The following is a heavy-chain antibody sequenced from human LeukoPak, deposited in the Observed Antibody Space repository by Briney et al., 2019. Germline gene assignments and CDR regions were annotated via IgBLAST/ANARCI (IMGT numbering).Heavy chain of an antibody. CDR3: ARDPDPYDSSGY. D-gene: IGHD3-22*01. CDR2: IIPIFGTG. J-gene: IGHJ4*02. V-gene: IGHV1-69*05. CDR1: GGTFSSYA. Sequence: SVKVSCKASGGTFSSYAISWVRQAPGQGLEWMGRIIPIFGTGNYAQKFQGRVTITTDESTSTAYMELSSLRSEDTAVYYCARDPDPYDSSGYWGQGTLVTVSS.